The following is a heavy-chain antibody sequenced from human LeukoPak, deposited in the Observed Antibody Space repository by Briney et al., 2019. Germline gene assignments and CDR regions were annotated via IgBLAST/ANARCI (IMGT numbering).Heavy chain of an antibody. D-gene: IGHD3-22*01. V-gene: IGHV4-31*03. CDR3: ARAGYDSSGYSTYYFDY. CDR2: IYYSGST. J-gene: IGHJ4*02. CDR1: GGSISSGSYY. Sequence: SQTLSLTCTVSGGSISSGSYYWSWFRQHPGKGLEWIGYIYYSGSTYYNPSLKSRVTISIDTSKNQFSLKLSSVTAADTAVYYCARAGYDSSGYSTYYFDYWGQGTLVTVSS.